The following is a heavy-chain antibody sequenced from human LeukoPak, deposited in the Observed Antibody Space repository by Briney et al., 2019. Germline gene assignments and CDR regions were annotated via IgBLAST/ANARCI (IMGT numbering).Heavy chain of an antibody. D-gene: IGHD2-21*02. J-gene: IGHJ4*02. CDR2: LNPDGSVT. Sequence: GGSLRLSCAASGFTFRTSWMHWVRQAPGKGLMWVSRLNPDGSVTTYADSVKGRFTISRDNAKNTLYLQMSSLRVDDTAVYYCVRALNGDSDYWGQGTLVTVSS. CDR1: GFTFRTSW. V-gene: IGHV3-74*01. CDR3: VRALNGDSDY.